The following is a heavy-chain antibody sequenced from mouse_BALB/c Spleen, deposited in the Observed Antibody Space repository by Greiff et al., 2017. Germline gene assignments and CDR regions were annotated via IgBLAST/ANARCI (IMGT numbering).Heavy chain of an antibody. J-gene: IGHJ4*01. CDR1: GFSLTGYG. Sequence: VQRVESGPGLVAPSQSLSITCTVSGFSLTGYGVNWVRQPPGKGLEWLGMIWGDGSTDYNSALKSRLSISKDNSKSQVFLEMNSLQTDDTARYYCARRGYAMDYWGQGTSVTVSS. CDR2: IWGDGST. V-gene: IGHV2-6-7*01. CDR3: ARRGYAMDY.